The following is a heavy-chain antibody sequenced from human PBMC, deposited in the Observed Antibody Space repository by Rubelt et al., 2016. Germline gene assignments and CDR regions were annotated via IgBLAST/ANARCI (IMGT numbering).Heavy chain of an antibody. D-gene: IGHD3-10*01. Sequence: QVQLVQSGAEVKKPGASVKVSCKASGYTFTSYDINWVRQATGQGLEWMGWMNPNSGNTGFARKFQGGGTMTRESSISRAYMELGRLRSDETAVYYCARDLGGTEYYFDYWGQGTLVTVSS. CDR2: MNPNSGNT. CDR3: ARDLGGTEYYFDY. V-gene: IGHV1-8*01. CDR1: GYTFTSYD. J-gene: IGHJ4*02.